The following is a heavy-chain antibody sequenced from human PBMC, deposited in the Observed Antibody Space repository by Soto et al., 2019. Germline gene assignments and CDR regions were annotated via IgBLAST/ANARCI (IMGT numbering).Heavy chain of an antibody. CDR2: IIPIFGTA. J-gene: IGHJ3*02. CDR3: ARDSRTGTTRVAIDI. Sequence: AASVKVSCKASGGTFSSYAISWVRQAPGQGLEWMGGIIPIFGTANYAQKFQGRVTITADESTSTAYMELSSLRSEETAVYYCARDSRTGTTRVAIDIWGQGTMVTVSS. V-gene: IGHV1-69*13. D-gene: IGHD1-7*01. CDR1: GGTFSSYA.